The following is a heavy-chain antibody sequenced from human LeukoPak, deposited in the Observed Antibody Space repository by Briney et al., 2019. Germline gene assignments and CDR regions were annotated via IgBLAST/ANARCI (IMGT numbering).Heavy chain of an antibody. CDR2: IHYSGST. CDR3: ARGGVVVTAPIDY. J-gene: IGHJ4*02. Sequence: PSETLSLTCTVSGASISSGDYYWSWIRQPPGKGLEYLGYIHYSGSTYYNPSLKSRVTISVDTSKNQFSLTLSSVTAADTAVYYCARGGVVVTAPIDYWGQGTLVTVSS. CDR1: GASISSGDYY. D-gene: IGHD2-21*02. V-gene: IGHV4-30-4*01.